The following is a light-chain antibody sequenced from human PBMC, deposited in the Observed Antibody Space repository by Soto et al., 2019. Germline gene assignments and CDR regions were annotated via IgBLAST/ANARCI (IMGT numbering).Light chain of an antibody. CDR2: GAS. CDR3: QQYGHSPLT. Sequence: DIVLTQSPGTLSLSPGERATLSCTASQSVRSNFLAWYRQRPGQAPSLLIYGASSRAAGTPDRFSGSGSGTDFTLTISRLEPEDFAVFYCQQYGHSPLTFGWGTRVEIK. V-gene: IGKV3-20*01. CDR1: QSVRSNF. J-gene: IGKJ4*01.